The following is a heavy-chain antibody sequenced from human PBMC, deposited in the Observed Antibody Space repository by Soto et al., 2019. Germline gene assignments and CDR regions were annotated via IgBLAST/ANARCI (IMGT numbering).Heavy chain of an antibody. CDR1: NGSIINYY. J-gene: IGHJ3*01. CDR3: ASRLALATTTGDAFDL. D-gene: IGHD1-26*01. V-gene: IGHV4-59*01. CDR2: IYYSGST. Sequence: QVQLQESGPGLVKPSETLSLTCTVSNGSIINYYWSWIRQHPGKGLEWIGFIYYSGSTNYNSYLKGRVTMSVDMSRNQLSLNLNSVTAADTAVYYCASRLALATTTGDAFDLGGHWTMVTVSS.